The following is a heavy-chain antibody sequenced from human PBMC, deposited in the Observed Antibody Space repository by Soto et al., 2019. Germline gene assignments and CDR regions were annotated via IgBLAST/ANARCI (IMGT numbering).Heavy chain of an antibody. J-gene: IGHJ6*02. CDR1: GGSISSGGYY. CDR2: IYYTGST. D-gene: IGHD2-15*01. CDR3: ARDTRGGNIVYHFYGMDV. Sequence: QVHLQESGPGLVKPSQTLSLTCTVSGGSISSGGYYWSWIRQHPGKGLEWIGYIYYTGSTYYNPPLKSRVTISVDTSENQFSLKLSSVTAADTAVYYCARDTRGGNIVYHFYGMDVWGQGTTVTVSS. V-gene: IGHV4-31*03.